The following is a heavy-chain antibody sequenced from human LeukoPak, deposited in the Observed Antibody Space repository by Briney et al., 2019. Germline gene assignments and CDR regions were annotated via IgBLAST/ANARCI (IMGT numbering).Heavy chain of an antibody. D-gene: IGHD3-22*01. Sequence: ASVKVSCKASGFTFTNYDINWVRQATGQGLEWIGWMNPRNGNTGYAQKFQGRVTMTRDTSISTAYMELRSLRSEDTAVYYCAKDPYDSSGYHNDYYFDYWGQGTLVTVSS. CDR3: AKDPYDSSGYHNDYYFDY. V-gene: IGHV1-8*01. J-gene: IGHJ4*02. CDR2: MNPRNGNT. CDR1: GFTFTNYD.